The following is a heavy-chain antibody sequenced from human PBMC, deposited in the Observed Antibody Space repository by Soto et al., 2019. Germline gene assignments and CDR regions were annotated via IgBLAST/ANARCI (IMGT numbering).Heavy chain of an antibody. Sequence: LRLSCTASGFTFSSYEMNWVRQAPGKGLEWISYISTSGRTIFDAGSVKGRFTISRDNTRNTLFLQMDSLRPEDTAGYYGARQPAHVYEASPKWFGPWGQGTRVTVSS. CDR3: ARQPAHVYEASPKWFGP. J-gene: IGHJ5*02. CDR2: ISTSGRTI. D-gene: IGHD3-16*01. CDR1: GFTFSSYE. V-gene: IGHV3-48*03.